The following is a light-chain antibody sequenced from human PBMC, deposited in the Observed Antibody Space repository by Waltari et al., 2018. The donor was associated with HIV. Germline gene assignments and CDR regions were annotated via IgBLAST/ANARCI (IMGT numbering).Light chain of an antibody. J-gene: IGLJ2*01. V-gene: IGLV1-51*01. CDR1: RPNIGNNY. CDR3: GTWDSSLSAVV. CDR2: DNN. Sequence: QSLLTQPPSVSAASGQKVTISCAGSRPNIGNNYVSWYQQRPGTTPKLLIDDNNKRPSGIPDRFSGSKSGTSATLGITGLQTGDEADYCCGTWDSSLSAVVFGGGTKVTVL.